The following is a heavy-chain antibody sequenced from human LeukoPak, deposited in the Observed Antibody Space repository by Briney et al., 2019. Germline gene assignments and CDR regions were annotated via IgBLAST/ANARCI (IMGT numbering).Heavy chain of an antibody. D-gene: IGHD2-2*01. Sequence: PGGSLRLSCAASGFTFSSYAMHRVRQAPGKGLEWVAVISNDGSNKYYADSVKGRFTISRDNPKNTLYLQMNSLRAEDTAVYYCASPLPSCRSATCLPTFDYWGQGTLVTVSS. CDR2: ISNDGSNK. V-gene: IGHV3-30-3*01. CDR3: ASPLPSCRSATCLPTFDY. J-gene: IGHJ4*02. CDR1: GFTFSSYA.